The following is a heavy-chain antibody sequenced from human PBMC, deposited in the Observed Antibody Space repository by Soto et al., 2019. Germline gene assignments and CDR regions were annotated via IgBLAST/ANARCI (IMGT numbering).Heavy chain of an antibody. V-gene: IGHV1-3*01. CDR2: ISGADGNT. J-gene: IGHJ4*02. Sequence: QVQLVQSGAEVKKPGASVKVSCKASGYIFTNYAIHWVRQAPGQRLEWMGWISGADGNTRYSPKFQGRLTISTDTSASTAYMELSSLRSEDTAVFYCARDRTTSSTRRFDYWGRGTLVTVSS. D-gene: IGHD4-17*01. CDR1: GYIFTNYA. CDR3: ARDRTTSSTRRFDY.